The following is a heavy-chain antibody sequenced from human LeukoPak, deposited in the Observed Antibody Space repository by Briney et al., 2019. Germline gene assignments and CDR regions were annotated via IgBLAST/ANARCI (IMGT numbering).Heavy chain of an antibody. CDR2: IYYSGST. CDR1: GGSISSGGYY. Sequence: PSETLSLTCTVSGGSISSGGYYWSWHRQHPGMGREGIVYIYYSGSTYYNPSIKSRITISVDTSKNQFSLKLSSVTAADTAVYYCARNLYQLRTFDYWGQGTLVTVSS. CDR3: ARNLYQLRTFDY. V-gene: IGHV4-31*03. D-gene: IGHD2-2*01. J-gene: IGHJ4*02.